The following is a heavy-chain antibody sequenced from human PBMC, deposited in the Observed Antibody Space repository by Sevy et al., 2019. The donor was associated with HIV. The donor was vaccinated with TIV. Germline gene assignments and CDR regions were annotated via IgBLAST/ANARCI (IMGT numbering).Heavy chain of an antibody. CDR3: ATDETGIAARPHYYYYYGMDV. CDR2: ISSSGSTK. V-gene: IGHV3-11*01. J-gene: IGHJ6*02. Sequence: GGSLRLSCAASGFTFSDYYMSWIRQAPGKGLEWVSYISSSGSTKYYADSVKGRFTISRDNAKNSLYLQMNSLRAEDTAVYYCATDETGIAARPHYYYYYGMDVWGQGTTVTVSS. D-gene: IGHD6-6*01. CDR1: GFTFSDYY.